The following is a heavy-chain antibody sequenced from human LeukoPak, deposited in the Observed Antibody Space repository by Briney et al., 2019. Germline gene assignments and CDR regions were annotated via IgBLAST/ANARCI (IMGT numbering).Heavy chain of an antibody. CDR2: INPNSGGT. CDR3: ARESYDYVWGSYRTYYFDY. D-gene: IGHD3-16*02. CDR1: GYTFTGYY. Sequence: GASVKVSCKASGYTFTGYYMHWVRQAPGQGLEWMGWINPNSGGTNYAQKFQGRVTMTRDTSISTAYMELSRLRSDDTAVYYCARESYDYVWGSYRTYYFDYWGQGTLVTVSS. V-gene: IGHV1-2*02. J-gene: IGHJ4*02.